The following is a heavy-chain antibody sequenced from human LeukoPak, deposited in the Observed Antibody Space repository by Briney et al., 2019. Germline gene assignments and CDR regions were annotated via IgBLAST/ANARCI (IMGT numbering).Heavy chain of an antibody. CDR3: ARGQNWNYAPGLDY. V-gene: IGHV3-30*01. D-gene: IGHD1-7*01. CDR2: ISYDGSNK. Sequence: GGSLRLSCAASGFTFSSYAMHWVRQAPGKGLEWVAVISYDGSNKYYADSVKGRFTISRDNSKNTLYLQMNSLRAEDTAVYYCARGQNWNYAPGLDYWGQGTLVTVSS. J-gene: IGHJ4*02. CDR1: GFTFSSYA.